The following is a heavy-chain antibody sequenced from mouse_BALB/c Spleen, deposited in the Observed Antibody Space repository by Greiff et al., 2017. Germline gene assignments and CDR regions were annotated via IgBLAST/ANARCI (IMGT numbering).Heavy chain of an antibody. CDR1: GYTFTDYN. CDR2: IYPYNGGT. D-gene: IGHD1-1*01. Sequence: DVQLQESGPELVKPGASVKISCKASGYTFTDYNMHWVKQSHGKSLEWIGYIYPYNGGTGYNQKFKSKATLTVDNSSSTAYMELRSLTSEDSAVYYCASYYGSSYGYFDVWGAGTTVTVSS. J-gene: IGHJ1*01. CDR3: ASYYGSSYGYFDV. V-gene: IGHV1S29*02.